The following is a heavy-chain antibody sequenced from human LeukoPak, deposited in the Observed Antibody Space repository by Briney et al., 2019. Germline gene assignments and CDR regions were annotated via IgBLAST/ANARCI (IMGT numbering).Heavy chain of an antibody. Sequence: ASVKVSCKASGYSFTAYYIHWVRLAPGQGLEWMGWMNPNTGNTGYGERFQGRVTMTRDNSISTAYMELNSLTSEDTAVYYCARGGAGTYYKRDGWFDPWGQGTVVTVSS. CDR1: GYSFTAYY. CDR3: ARGGAGTYYKRDGWFDP. CDR2: MNPNTGNT. V-gene: IGHV1-8*02. D-gene: IGHD3-10*01. J-gene: IGHJ5*02.